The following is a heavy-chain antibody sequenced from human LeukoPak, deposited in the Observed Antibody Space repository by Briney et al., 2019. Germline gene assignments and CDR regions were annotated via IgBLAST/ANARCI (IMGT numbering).Heavy chain of an antibody. CDR3: AKTVLRFLEWLAD. V-gene: IGHV3-30*02. J-gene: IGHJ4*02. CDR1: GFTFSSYG. D-gene: IGHD3-3*01. Sequence: PGGSLRLSCAASGFTFSSYGMHWVRQAPGKGLEWVAFIRYDGSNKYYADSVKGRFTISRDNSKNTLYLQMNSLRAEDTAVYYCAKTVLRFLEWLADWGQGTLVTVSS. CDR2: IRYDGSNK.